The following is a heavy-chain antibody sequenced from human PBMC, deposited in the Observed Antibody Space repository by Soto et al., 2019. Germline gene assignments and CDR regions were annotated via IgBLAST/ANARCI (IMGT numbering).Heavy chain of an antibody. CDR2: IIPIFGTA. D-gene: IGHD5-12*01. CDR3: ARDRDGYNFGLYYFDY. V-gene: IGHV1-69*13. J-gene: IGHJ4*02. Sequence: AASVKVSCKASGGTFSSYAISWVRQAPGQGLEWMGGIIPIFGTANYAQKFQGRVTITADESTSTAYMELSSLRSEDTAVYYCARDRDGYNFGLYYFDYWGQGTLVTVSS. CDR1: GGTFSSYA.